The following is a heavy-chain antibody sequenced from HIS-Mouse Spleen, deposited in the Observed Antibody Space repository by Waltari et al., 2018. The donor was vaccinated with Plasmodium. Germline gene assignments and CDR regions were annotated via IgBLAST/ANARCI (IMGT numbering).Heavy chain of an antibody. J-gene: IGHJ4*02. CDR2: INHSGSP. CDR3: ASSGSGSYYY. D-gene: IGHD3-10*01. V-gene: IGHV4-34*01. Sequence: QVQLQQWGAGLLKPSETLSLTCAVYGGSFSGYYWSWIRQPPGKGLEWIGEINHSGSPNDNPSLKSRVTISVDTSKNQFSLKLSSVTAADTAVYYCASSGSGSYYYWGQGTLVTVSS. CDR1: GGSFSGYY.